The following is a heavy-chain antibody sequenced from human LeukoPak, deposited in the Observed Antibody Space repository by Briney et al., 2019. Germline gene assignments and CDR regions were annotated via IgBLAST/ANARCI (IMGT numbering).Heavy chain of an antibody. Sequence: GGSLRLSCAASGFTFSSYGMHWVRQAPGKGLEWVAVISYDGSNKYYADSVKGRFTISRDNSKNTLYLQMNSLRAEDTAVYYCAKEYSSSWVPYCYYGMDVWGQGTTVTVSS. D-gene: IGHD6-13*01. V-gene: IGHV3-30*18. CDR1: GFTFSSYG. CDR3: AKEYSSSWVPYCYYGMDV. CDR2: ISYDGSNK. J-gene: IGHJ6*02.